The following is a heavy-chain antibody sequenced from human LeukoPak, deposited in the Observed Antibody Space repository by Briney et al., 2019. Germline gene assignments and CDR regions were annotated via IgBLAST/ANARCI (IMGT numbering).Heavy chain of an antibody. CDR1: GYTFTSYG. D-gene: IGHD2-2*03. V-gene: IGHV1-18*01. J-gene: IGHJ6*02. Sequence: ASVKVSCKASGYTFTSYGISWVRQAPGQGLEWMGWISAYNGNTNYAQKLQGRVTMTTDTSTSTANMELRSLRSDDTAVYYCARVDIVVVPAAKGPYYYYGMDVWGQGTTVTVSS. CDR2: ISAYNGNT. CDR3: ARVDIVVVPAAKGPYYYYGMDV.